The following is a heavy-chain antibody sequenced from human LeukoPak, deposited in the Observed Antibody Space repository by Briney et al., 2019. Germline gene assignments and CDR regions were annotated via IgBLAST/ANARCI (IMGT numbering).Heavy chain of an antibody. D-gene: IGHD4-17*01. V-gene: IGHV4-59*01. CDR1: GGSISSYY. CDR2: IYYSGST. J-gene: IGHJ4*02. Sequence: SETLSLTCTVSGGSISSYYWSWIRQPPGKGLEWIGYIYYSGSTNYNPSLKSRVTISVDTSKNQFSLKLSSVTAADTAVYYCARADGETGTYYFDYWGQGTLVTASS. CDR3: ARADGETGTYYFDY.